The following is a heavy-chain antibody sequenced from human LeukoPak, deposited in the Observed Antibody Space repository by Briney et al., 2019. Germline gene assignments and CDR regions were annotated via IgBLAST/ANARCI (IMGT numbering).Heavy chain of an antibody. Sequence: SGTLSLTCVVSGGSIISSNWWSWVRQPPGKGLERIGEIYQSGSTNYNPSLKSRVTISVDKSNNQFSLKLSSVIAADTAVYYCARVGGYFDYWGQGTLVTVSS. V-gene: IGHV4-4*02. CDR1: GGSIISSNW. CDR2: IYQSGST. CDR3: ARVGGYFDY. D-gene: IGHD2-15*01. J-gene: IGHJ4*02.